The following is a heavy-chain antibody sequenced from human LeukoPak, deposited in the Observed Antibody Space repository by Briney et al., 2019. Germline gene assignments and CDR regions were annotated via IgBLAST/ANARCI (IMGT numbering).Heavy chain of an antibody. CDR1: GGSFSGYY. D-gene: IGHD3-10*01. Sequence: PSETLSLTCAVYGGSFSGYYXSWIRQPPXXXXEWIGEINHSGSTNYNPSLKSRVTISVDTSKNQFSLKLSSVTAADTAVYYCARAVLGEYFDYWGQGTLVTVSS. CDR2: INHSGST. V-gene: IGHV4-34*01. CDR3: ARAVLGEYFDY. J-gene: IGHJ4*02.